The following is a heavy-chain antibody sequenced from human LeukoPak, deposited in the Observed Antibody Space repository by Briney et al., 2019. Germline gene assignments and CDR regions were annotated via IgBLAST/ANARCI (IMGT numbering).Heavy chain of an antibody. CDR1: AYSISSGYY. V-gene: IGHV4-61*01. D-gene: IGHD3-3*01. CDR2: IYYSGST. Sequence: SETLSLTCTVSAYSISSGYYWGWIRQPPGKGLEWIGYIYYSGSTNYNPSLKSRVTISVDTSKNQFSLKLSSVTAADTAVYYCARVFGVGWFDPWGQGTLVTVSS. J-gene: IGHJ5*02. CDR3: ARVFGVGWFDP.